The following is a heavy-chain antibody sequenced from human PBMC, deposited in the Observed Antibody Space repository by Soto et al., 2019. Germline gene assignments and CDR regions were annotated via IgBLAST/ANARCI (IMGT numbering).Heavy chain of an antibody. J-gene: IGHJ6*02. Sequence: GGSLRLSCAASGFTFSSYAMSWVRQAPGKGLEWVSAISGSGGSTYYADSVKGRFTISRDNSKNTLYLQMNSLRAEDTAVYYCAKDPSGYSGYEFDYYYYYGMDVWGQGTTVTVSS. CDR2: ISGSGGST. D-gene: IGHD5-12*01. CDR1: GFTFSSYA. CDR3: AKDPSGYSGYEFDYYYYYGMDV. V-gene: IGHV3-23*01.